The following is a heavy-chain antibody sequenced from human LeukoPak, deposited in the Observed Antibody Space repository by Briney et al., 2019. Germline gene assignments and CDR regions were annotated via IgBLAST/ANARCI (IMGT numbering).Heavy chain of an antibody. J-gene: IGHJ3*02. CDR3: TRVEGYCSPTSCQQTNALDI. CDR2: INPKGGGT. CDR1: GYTFTGYY. V-gene: IGHV1-2*02. D-gene: IGHD2-2*01. Sequence: ASVKVSCKASGYTFTGYYIHWVRQAPGQGLEWMGWINPKGGGTNYAQNFQARVTMTRDTSISTAYMELSRLRSDDTAVYYCTRVEGYCSPTSCQQTNALDIWGQGTVVTVAS.